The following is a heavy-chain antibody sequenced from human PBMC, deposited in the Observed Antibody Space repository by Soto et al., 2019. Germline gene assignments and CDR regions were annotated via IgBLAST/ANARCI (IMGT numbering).Heavy chain of an antibody. J-gene: IGHJ4*02. CDR3: ARDLWGSSRGFDY. CDR1: GYTFTGYY. Sequence: GASVKVSCKASGYTFTGYYMHWVRQAPGQGLEWMGWINPNSGGTNYAQKFQGWVTMTRDTSISTAYMELSRLRSDDTAVYYCARDLWGSSRGFDYWGQGTLVTVSS. D-gene: IGHD6-13*01. CDR2: INPNSGGT. V-gene: IGHV1-2*04.